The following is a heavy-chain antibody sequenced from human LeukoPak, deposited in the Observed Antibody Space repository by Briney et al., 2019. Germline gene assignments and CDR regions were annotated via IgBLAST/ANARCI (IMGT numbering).Heavy chain of an antibody. Sequence: GGSLRLSCAASGFTFSSYAMSWVRQAPGKGLEWVSAISGSGGSTDYADSVNGRFTISRDNSKNTLYLQMNSLRAEDTAVYYCAKDACSSTSCFYYYYYGMDVWGQGTTVTVSS. V-gene: IGHV3-23*01. CDR2: ISGSGGST. J-gene: IGHJ6*02. CDR3: AKDACSSTSCFYYYYYGMDV. CDR1: GFTFSSYA. D-gene: IGHD2-2*01.